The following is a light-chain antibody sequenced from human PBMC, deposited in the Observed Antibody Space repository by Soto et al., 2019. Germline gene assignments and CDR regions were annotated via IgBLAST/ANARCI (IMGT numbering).Light chain of an antibody. Sequence: NFMLTQPHSVSESPGKTVTISCTGSSGSIASNYEQWYQQRPGSAPTTVIYEDNKRPSGVPDRFSGSVDTSSNSASLIISGLKTEDEADYYCQSHDTTNVVFGRGTKLTVL. V-gene: IGLV6-57*02. CDR2: EDN. CDR3: QSHDTTNVV. CDR1: SGSIASNY. J-gene: IGLJ3*02.